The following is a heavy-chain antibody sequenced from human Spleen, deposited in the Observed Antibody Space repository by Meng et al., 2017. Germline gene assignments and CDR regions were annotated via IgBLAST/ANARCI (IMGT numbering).Heavy chain of an antibody. Sequence: GESLKISCAASGFTFSSYDMHWVRQATGKGLEWVSAIGTAGDTYYPGSVKGRFTISRENAKNSLYLQMNSLRAGDTAVYYCARGEDWFDPWGQGILVTVSS. V-gene: IGHV3-13*01. J-gene: IGHJ5*02. CDR3: ARGEDWFDP. CDR2: IGTAGDT. CDR1: GFTFSSYD. D-gene: IGHD1-26*01.